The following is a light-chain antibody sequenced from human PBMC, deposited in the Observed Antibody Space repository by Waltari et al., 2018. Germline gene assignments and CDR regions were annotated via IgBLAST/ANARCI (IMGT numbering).Light chain of an antibody. Sequence: SYELTQPPSVSVSPGQTASITCSGDKLGDKYACWYQPRPGQSPVLVIYEDTKRSSGSPERFSGSNSGNTATLTISGTQAIDEADYYCQAWDSRTEVFGGGTKLTVL. V-gene: IGLV3-1*01. CDR2: EDT. J-gene: IGLJ2*01. CDR3: QAWDSRTEV. CDR1: KLGDKY.